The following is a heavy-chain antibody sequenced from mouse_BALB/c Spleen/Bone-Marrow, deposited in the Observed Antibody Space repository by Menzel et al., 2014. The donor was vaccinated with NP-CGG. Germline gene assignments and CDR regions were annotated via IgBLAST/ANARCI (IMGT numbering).Heavy chain of an antibody. CDR2: ISYSGST. V-gene: IGHV3-2*02. J-gene: IGHJ1*01. Sequence: EVMLVESGPGLVKPSQSLSLTCTVTGYSIXSDYSWNWIRQFPGNKLEWMGYISYSGSTSYNPSLKSRISITRDTSKNQFFLQLNSVTTEDTATYYCAGNYWYFDVWGAGTTVTVSS. CDR3: AGNYWYFDV. CDR1: GYSIXSDYS. D-gene: IGHD2-1*01.